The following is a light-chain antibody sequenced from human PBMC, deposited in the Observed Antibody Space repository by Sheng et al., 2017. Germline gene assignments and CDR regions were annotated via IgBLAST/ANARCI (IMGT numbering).Light chain of an antibody. V-gene: IGKV1D-16*01. CDR2: AAS. J-gene: IGKJ4*01. Sequence: DIQMTQSPSSLSASVGDRVTITCRASQHLSGWLAWYQQRPEKAPKLLIYAASTLQSGVPSRFSGSGSGTDYTLTISSLQPEDFATYYCQQYNTYPLTFGRRDRRWRSN. CDR3: QQYNTYPLT. CDR1: QHLSGW.